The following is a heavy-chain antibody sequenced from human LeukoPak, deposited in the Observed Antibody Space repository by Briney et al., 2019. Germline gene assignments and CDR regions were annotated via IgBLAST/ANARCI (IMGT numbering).Heavy chain of an antibody. J-gene: IGHJ3*02. Sequence: GGSLRLSCAASGFTFSSYWMSWVRQAPGKGLEWVANIKQDGSEKYYVDSVKGRFTISRDNAKNSLYLQMNSLRAEDTAAYYCARVGYDSSGYYFPDAFDIWGQGTMVTVSS. CDR2: IKQDGSEK. CDR3: ARVGYDSSGYYFPDAFDI. CDR1: GFTFSSYW. V-gene: IGHV3-7*01. D-gene: IGHD3-22*01.